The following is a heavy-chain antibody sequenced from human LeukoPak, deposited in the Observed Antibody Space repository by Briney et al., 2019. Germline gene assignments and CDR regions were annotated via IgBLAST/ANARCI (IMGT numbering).Heavy chain of an antibody. CDR1: GFTSGGYG. V-gene: IGHV3-33*01. J-gene: IGHJ4*02. Sequence: PGGSLRLSCAGSGFTSGGYGMHWFRQTPGKELEWVAVIAYDGSRAFYADSVKGRFTISRDNSKNTMSVQMDDLRAEDTAVYYCTRYNNDHFDYWGQGTLVTVSS. CDR3: TRYNNDHFDY. CDR2: IAYDGSRA. D-gene: IGHD1-14*01.